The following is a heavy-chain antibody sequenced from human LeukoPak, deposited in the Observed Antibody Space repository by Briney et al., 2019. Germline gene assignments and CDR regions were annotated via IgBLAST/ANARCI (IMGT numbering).Heavy chain of an antibody. V-gene: IGHV1-24*01. D-gene: IGHD2-2*02. J-gene: IGHJ6*04. CDR3: AERGCSSTSCHTGMDV. Sequence: SVTVSCKVCVYTLTQLSMHWVRQPPGKGLEGMGGFHPEYGETIYAQKFQGRDTMTDDTSTDTAYIELSSMRPEDTAVYYCAERGCSSTSCHTGMDVWGKGPTVTVSS. CDR2: FHPEYGET. CDR1: VYTLTQLS.